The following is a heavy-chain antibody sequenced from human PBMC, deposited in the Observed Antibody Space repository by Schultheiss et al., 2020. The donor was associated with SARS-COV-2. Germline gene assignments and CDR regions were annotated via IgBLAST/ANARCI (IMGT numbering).Heavy chain of an antibody. CDR1: GFTFSSYA. CDR3: AREGIAAQNWFDP. J-gene: IGHJ5*02. D-gene: IGHD6-13*01. CDR2: ISGGST. V-gene: IGHV3-21*01. Sequence: GGSLRLSCAASGFTFSSYAMSWVRQAPGKGLEWVSSISGGSTYYADSRKGRFTISRDNAKNSLYLQMNSLRAEDTAVYYCAREGIAAQNWFDPWGQGTLVTVSS.